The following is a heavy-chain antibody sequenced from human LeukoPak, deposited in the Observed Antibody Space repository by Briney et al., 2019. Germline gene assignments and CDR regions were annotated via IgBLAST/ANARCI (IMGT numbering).Heavy chain of an antibody. J-gene: IGHJ5*02. V-gene: IGHV1-2*02. CDR3: AKDGYIVARGYSWFDP. Sequence: GASVKVSCKASGYTFTGYYMHWVRQAPGQGLEWMGWINPNGGGTNYAQKFQGRVTMTRDTSISTAYMELSRLRSDDTAVYYCAKDGYIVARGYSWFDPWGQGTMVTVSS. CDR1: GYTFTGYY. D-gene: IGHD5-12*01. CDR2: INPNGGGT.